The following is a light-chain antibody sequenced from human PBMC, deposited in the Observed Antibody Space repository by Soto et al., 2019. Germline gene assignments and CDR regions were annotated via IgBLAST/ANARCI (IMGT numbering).Light chain of an antibody. Sequence: QSALTQPASVSGSPGQSITISCPGTSSDVGGYNYVSWYQQHPGKAPKLMIYDVSNRPSGVSNRFSGSKSGNTASLTISGLQDEDEADYYCSSYTSSSTLSVFGTGTKLTVL. CDR1: SSDVGGYNY. CDR2: DVS. V-gene: IGLV2-14*01. CDR3: SSYTSSSTLSV. J-gene: IGLJ1*01.